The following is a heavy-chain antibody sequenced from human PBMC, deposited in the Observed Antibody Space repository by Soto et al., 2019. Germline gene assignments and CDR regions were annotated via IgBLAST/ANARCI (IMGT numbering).Heavy chain of an antibody. CDR1: GGTFSSYA. CDR2: IIPIIGTA. D-gene: IGHD3-10*01. J-gene: IGHJ6*02. Sequence: SVKVSCKASGGTFSSYAIIWVRQAPGQGLEWMGGIIPIIGTANYAQKFQGRVTITVDESTSTAYMELSSLRSEGTAVYYCARDRVFTMVRGVTYYYYYGMDVWGQGTTVTVSS. V-gene: IGHV1-69*13. CDR3: ARDRVFTMVRGVTYYYYYGMDV.